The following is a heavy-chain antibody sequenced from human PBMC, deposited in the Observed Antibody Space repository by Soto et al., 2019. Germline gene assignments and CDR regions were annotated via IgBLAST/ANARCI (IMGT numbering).Heavy chain of an antibody. CDR3: ACYHATTGPDIYYYYGMDV. V-gene: IGHV1-69*13. CDR2: IIPIFGTA. CDR1: GGTFSSYA. D-gene: IGHD5-12*01. J-gene: IGHJ6*02. Sequence: ASVKVSCKASGGTFSSYAISWVRQAPGQGLEWMGGIIPIFGTANYAQKFQGRVTITADESPSTAYMELSSLRSEDTAVYYCACYHATTGPDIYYYYGMDVWGQGTTVTVSS.